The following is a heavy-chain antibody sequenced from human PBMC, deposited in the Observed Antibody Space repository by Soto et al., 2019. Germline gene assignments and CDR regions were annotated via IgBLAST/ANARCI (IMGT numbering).Heavy chain of an antibody. V-gene: IGHV3-9*01. CDR1: GFTFDDYA. Sequence: EVHLVESGGGLVQPGRSLRLSCAASGFTFDDYAMHWVRQVPGKGLEWVSSISWNSGNIVYADSVKGRLTISRDSANNSLYLQMNSLKTEDTALYYCAKGAVTSIFAYFDYWGQGTLVTVSS. J-gene: IGHJ4*02. D-gene: IGHD3-3*01. CDR2: ISWNSGNI. CDR3: AKGAVTSIFAYFDY.